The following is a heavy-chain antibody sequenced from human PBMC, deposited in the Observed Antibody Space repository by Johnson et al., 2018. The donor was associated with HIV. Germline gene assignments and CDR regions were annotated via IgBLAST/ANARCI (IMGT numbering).Heavy chain of an antibody. CDR1: GFTFSDYY. J-gene: IGHJ3*02. CDR2: ISSSGSTI. D-gene: IGHD2-15*01. Sequence: QVQLVESGGGLVKPGGSLRLSCAASGFTFSDYYMSWIRQTPGKGLEWVSYISSSGSTIYYADSVKGRLSISRDNAKNSLYLQMNSLGAEDTALYYCANGFFGAGHLSGGSCYSVDAFDIGGQGTMVTVSS. V-gene: IGHV3-11*01. CDR3: ANGFFGAGHLSGGSCYSVDAFDI.